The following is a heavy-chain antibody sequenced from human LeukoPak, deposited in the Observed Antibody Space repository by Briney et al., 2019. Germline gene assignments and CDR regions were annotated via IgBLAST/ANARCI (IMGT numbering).Heavy chain of an antibody. CDR2: INSDGSST. CDR1: GFTLSGYW. D-gene: IGHD5-12*01. CDR3: ARGLVATTPFDY. J-gene: IGHJ4*02. Sequence: GGSLRLSCAASGFTLSGYWMHWVRQAPGKGLVWVSRINSDGSSTSYADSVRGRFTISRDNAKNTLYLQMNSLRAEDTAVYYCARGLVATTPFDYWGQGTLVTVSS. V-gene: IGHV3-74*01.